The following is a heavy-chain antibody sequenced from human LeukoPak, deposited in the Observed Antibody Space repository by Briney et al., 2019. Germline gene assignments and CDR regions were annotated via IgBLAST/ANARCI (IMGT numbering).Heavy chain of an antibody. CDR1: GFAFNSYA. D-gene: IGHD6-6*01. V-gene: IGHV3-23*05. Sequence: GGSLRLSCAASGFAFNSYAMSWVRQAPGKGLEWVSTIFGNGTSTYYADSVKGRFTISRDNSNNTLYLHMSNLRVGDTALYFCANVLTDYWGQGTLVTVSS. CDR3: ANVLTDY. J-gene: IGHJ4*02. CDR2: IFGNGTST.